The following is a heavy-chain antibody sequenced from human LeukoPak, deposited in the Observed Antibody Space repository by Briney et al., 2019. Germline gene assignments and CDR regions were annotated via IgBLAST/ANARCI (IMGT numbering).Heavy chain of an antibody. Sequence: GSLRLSRAASGFTFSSYAMSWVRQAPGKGLEWVSAISGSGGSTYYADSVKGRFTISRDNSKNTLYLQMNSLRAEDTAVYYCAKPLSSGRNYYYYGMDVWGQGTTVTVSS. CDR1: GFTFSSYA. D-gene: IGHD1-26*01. CDR3: AKPLSSGRNYYYYGMDV. CDR2: ISGSGGST. V-gene: IGHV3-23*01. J-gene: IGHJ6*02.